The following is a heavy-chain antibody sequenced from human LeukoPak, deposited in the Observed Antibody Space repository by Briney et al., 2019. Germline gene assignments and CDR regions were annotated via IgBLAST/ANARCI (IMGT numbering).Heavy chain of an antibody. Sequence: PGRSLRLSCAASGFTFSSYGMHWVRQAPGKGLEWVAVISYDGSNKYYADSAKGRFTISRDNSKNTLYLQMNSLRAEDTAVYYCAKPVGVMAYFDYWGQGTLVTVSS. CDR1: GFTFSSYG. CDR2: ISYDGSNK. J-gene: IGHJ4*02. V-gene: IGHV3-30*18. D-gene: IGHD3-10*01. CDR3: AKPVGVMAYFDY.